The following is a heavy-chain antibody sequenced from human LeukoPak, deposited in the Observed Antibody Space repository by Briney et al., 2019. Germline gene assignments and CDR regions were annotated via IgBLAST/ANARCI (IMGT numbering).Heavy chain of an antibody. Sequence: PGGSLRLSCAASGFTFSSYSMNWVRQAPGKGLEWVSSISSSSSYIYYADSVKGRFTISRDNAKNSLYLQMNSLRAEDTAVYYCARDGRIPQLVRFYRREGSPYFDYWGQGTLVTVSS. D-gene: IGHD6-13*01. CDR1: GFTFSSYS. CDR3: ARDGRIPQLVRFYRREGSPYFDY. V-gene: IGHV3-21*01. CDR2: ISSSSSYI. J-gene: IGHJ4*02.